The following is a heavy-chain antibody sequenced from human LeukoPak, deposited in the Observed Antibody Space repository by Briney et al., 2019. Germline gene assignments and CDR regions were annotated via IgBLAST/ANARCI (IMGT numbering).Heavy chain of an antibody. Sequence: GASVKVSCKASGGTFSSYTINWVRQAPGQGLEWMGWMNPNSGNTGYAKKFQGRVTMTRDTSISKEYTELSSLRSQDTAVYYCVRGLYDSSGYYIDYWGQGTLVTVSS. D-gene: IGHD3-22*01. CDR1: GGTFSSYT. CDR2: MNPNSGNT. J-gene: IGHJ4*02. V-gene: IGHV1-8*02. CDR3: VRGLYDSSGYYIDY.